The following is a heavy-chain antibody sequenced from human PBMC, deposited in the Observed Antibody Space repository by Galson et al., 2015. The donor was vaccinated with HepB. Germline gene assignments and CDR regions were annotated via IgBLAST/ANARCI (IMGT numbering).Heavy chain of an antibody. CDR1: GFTFSSYG. Sequence: SLRLSCAASGFTFSSYGMHWVRQAPGKGLEWVAVISYDGSSKYYADSVKGRFTISRDNSKNTLYLQMNSLRAEDTAVYYCAKDKVEVDGDYCFDYWGQGTLVTVSS. CDR2: ISYDGSSK. D-gene: IGHD4-17*01. J-gene: IGHJ4*02. V-gene: IGHV3-30*18. CDR3: AKDKVEVDGDYCFDY.